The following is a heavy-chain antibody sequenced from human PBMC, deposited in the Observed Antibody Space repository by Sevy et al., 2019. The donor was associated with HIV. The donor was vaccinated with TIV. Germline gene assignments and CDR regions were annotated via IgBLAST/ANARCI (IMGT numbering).Heavy chain of an antibody. J-gene: IGHJ1*01. Sequence: GESLKISCAASGFTFNFFSMHWVRQAPGKGLEWVATISFDGSNEHYEDSVKGRFTISRDNSKNSLFLQMNSLRADDSAVYYCALERLSSAVAEYFHNWGQGTLVTVSS. D-gene: IGHD1-1*01. CDR2: ISFDGSNE. CDR3: ALERLSSAVAEYFHN. CDR1: GFTFNFFS. V-gene: IGHV3-30-3*01.